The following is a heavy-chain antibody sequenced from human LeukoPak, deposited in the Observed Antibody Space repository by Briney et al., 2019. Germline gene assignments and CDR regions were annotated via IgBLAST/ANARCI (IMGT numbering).Heavy chain of an antibody. V-gene: IGHV4-39*02. CDR2: IYYSGST. CDR1: GGSISSSSYY. Sequence: PSETLSLTCTVSGGSISSSSYYWGWIRQPPGKGLEWIGSIYYSGSTYYNPSLKSRVTISVDTSKNQFSLKLSSVTAADTAVYYCARDGGHSSGYIPHDWGQGTLVTVSS. CDR3: ARDGGHSSGYIPHD. J-gene: IGHJ4*02. D-gene: IGHD3-22*01.